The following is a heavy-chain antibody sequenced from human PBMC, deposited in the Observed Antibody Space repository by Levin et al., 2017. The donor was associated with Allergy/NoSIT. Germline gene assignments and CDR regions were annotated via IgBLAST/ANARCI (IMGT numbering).Heavy chain of an antibody. CDR1: GGSFSGYY. V-gene: IGHV4-34*01. CDR2: INHSGST. CDR3: ARGQIVVVPAAPRRRGRWFDP. Sequence: PSETLSLTCAVYGGSFSGYYWSWIRQPPGKGLEWIGEINHSGSTNYNPSLKSRVTISVDTSKNQFSLKLSSVTAADTAVYYCARGQIVVVPAAPRRRGRWFDPWGQGTLVTVSS. J-gene: IGHJ5*02. D-gene: IGHD2-2*01.